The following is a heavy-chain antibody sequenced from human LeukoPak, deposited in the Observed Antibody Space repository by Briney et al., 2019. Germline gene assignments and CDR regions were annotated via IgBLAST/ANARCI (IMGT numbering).Heavy chain of an antibody. V-gene: IGHV1-2*02. J-gene: IGHJ4*02. Sequence: ASVKVSCKASGYTFTGYYMRWVRQAPGQGLEWMGWINPNSGGTNYAQKFQGRVTMTRDTSISTAYMELSRLRSDDTAVYYCARDRITIFGVVIRNYFDYWGQGTLVTVSS. CDR1: GYTFTGYY. CDR2: INPNSGGT. D-gene: IGHD3-3*01. CDR3: ARDRITIFGVVIRNYFDY.